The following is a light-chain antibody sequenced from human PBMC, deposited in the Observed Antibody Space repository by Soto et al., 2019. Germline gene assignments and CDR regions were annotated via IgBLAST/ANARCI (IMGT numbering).Light chain of an antibody. J-gene: IGLJ2*01. CDR2: VGTGGIVG. CDR3: GADHGSGSNFGMWY. V-gene: IGLV9-49*01. Sequence: QLVLTQPPSASASLGASVTLTCTLSSGYSNYKVDWYQQRPGKGPRFVMRVGTGGIVGSKGDGIPDRFSVLGSGLNRYLTIKNIQEEDESDYHCGADHGSGSNFGMWYFGGGTKLTVL. CDR1: SGYSNYK.